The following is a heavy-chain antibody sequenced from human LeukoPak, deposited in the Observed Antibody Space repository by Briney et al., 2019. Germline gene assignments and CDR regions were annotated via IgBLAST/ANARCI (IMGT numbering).Heavy chain of an antibody. J-gene: IGHJ6*03. Sequence: SETLSLTCTVSGGSISSYYWSWIRQPAGKGLEWIGRFYTSGSTNYNPSLKSRVTMSLDTSKNQFSLKLSSVTAADTAVYYCARASVTYYYYYYMDVWGKGTTVTVSS. CDR2: FYTSGST. V-gene: IGHV4-4*07. D-gene: IGHD4-11*01. CDR1: GGSISSYY. CDR3: ARASVTYYYYYYMDV.